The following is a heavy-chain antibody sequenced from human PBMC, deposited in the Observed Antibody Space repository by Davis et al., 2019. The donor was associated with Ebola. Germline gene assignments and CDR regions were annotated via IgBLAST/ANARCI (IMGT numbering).Heavy chain of an antibody. V-gene: IGHV3-69-1*01. CDR3: ASLSPSFAFDI. D-gene: IGHD2/OR15-2a*01. CDR1: GFTVSSNY. Sequence: PGGSLRLSCAASGFTVSSNYMTWVRQAPGRGLEWVSSISESGETPYYTDSLKGRFTISRDNAKNSLYLQMNSLRAEDTAVYYCASLSPSFAFDIWGQGTMVTVSS. CDR2: ISESGETP. J-gene: IGHJ3*02.